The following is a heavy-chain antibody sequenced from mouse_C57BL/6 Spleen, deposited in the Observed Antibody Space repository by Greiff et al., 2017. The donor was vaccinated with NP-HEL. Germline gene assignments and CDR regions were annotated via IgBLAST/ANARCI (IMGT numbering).Heavy chain of an antibody. D-gene: IGHD2-4*01. V-gene: IGHV14-3*01. CDR1: GFNIKNTY. CDR3: AFYYDDDVAWFAY. J-gene: IGHJ3*01. CDR2: IDPANGNT. Sequence: VQLKESVAELVRPGASVKLSCTASGFNIKNTYMHWVKQRPEQGLEWIGRIDPANGNTKYAPKFQGKATITADTSSNTAYLQLSSLTSEDTAIYYCAFYYDDDVAWFAYWGQGTLVTVSA.